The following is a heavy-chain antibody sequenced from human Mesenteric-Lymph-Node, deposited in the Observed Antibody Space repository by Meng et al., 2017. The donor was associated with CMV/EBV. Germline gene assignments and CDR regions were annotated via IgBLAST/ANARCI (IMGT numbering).Heavy chain of an antibody. D-gene: IGHD6-13*01. J-gene: IGHJ6*02. CDR3: ARTAAAGRYYGMDV. V-gene: IGHV3-23*01. CDR1: GSTFSSYA. CDR2: ITPGGGST. Sequence: GESLKISCAASGSTFSSYAMGWVPQAPGKGLDWVSAITPGGGSTYYADSVKGRFTVSRDNSKNTLYLQMNSLRAEDTAVYYCARTAAAGRYYGMDVWGQGTTVTVSS.